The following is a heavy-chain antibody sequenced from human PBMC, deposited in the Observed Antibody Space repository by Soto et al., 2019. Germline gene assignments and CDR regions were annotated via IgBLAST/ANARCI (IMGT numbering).Heavy chain of an antibody. J-gene: IGHJ6*02. V-gene: IGHV3-53*02. D-gene: IGHD7-27*01. CDR3: ARVWALYGMDV. Sequence: EVQLVETGGGLIQPGGSLRLSCAASGFTVSSNYMSWVRQAPGKGLEWVSVIYSGGRTYYADSVKGRFTISRDNSKNTLYLQMNRLRAEDTAVYYCARVWALYGMDVWGQGTTVTVSS. CDR1: GFTVSSNY. CDR2: IYSGGRT.